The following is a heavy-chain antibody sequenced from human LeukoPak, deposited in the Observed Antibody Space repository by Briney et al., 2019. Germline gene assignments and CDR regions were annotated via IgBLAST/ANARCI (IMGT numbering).Heavy chain of an antibody. Sequence: SETLSLTCAVYGGSFSGYYWSWIRQPPGKGLEWIGSIYHSGSTYYNPSLKSRVTISVDTSKNQFSLKLSSVTAADTAVYYCARLLTVAVWGKGTTVTVSS. CDR3: ARLLTVAV. D-gene: IGHD2-15*01. J-gene: IGHJ6*04. V-gene: IGHV4-34*01. CDR1: GGSFSGYY. CDR2: IYHSGST.